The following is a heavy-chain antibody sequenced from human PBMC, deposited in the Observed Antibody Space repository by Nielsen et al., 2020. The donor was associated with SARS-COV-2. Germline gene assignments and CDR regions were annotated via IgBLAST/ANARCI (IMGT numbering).Heavy chain of an antibody. D-gene: IGHD3-22*01. Sequence: GSLRLSCTVSGGSISSSSYYWGWIRQPPGKGLEWIGSIYYSGSTYYNPSLKSRVTISVDTSKNQFSLKLSSVTAADTAVYYCARVIVVSGWFDPWGQGALVTVSS. V-gene: IGHV4-39*07. CDR2: IYYSGST. CDR3: ARVIVVSGWFDP. J-gene: IGHJ5*02. CDR1: GGSISSSSYY.